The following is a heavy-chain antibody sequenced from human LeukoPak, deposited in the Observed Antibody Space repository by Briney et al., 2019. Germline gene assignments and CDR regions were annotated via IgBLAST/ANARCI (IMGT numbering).Heavy chain of an antibody. CDR1: GYTFTGYY. D-gene: IGHD3-22*01. CDR3: AREDYYDSSGNDY. CDR2: INPNSGGT. V-gene: IGHV1-2*02. J-gene: IGHJ4*02. Sequence: ASVKVSCKASGYTFTGYYMHWARQAPGQGLEWMGWINPNSGGTNYAQKFQGRVTMTRDTSICTAYMELSRLRSDDTAVYYCAREDYYDSSGNDYWGQGTLVTVSS.